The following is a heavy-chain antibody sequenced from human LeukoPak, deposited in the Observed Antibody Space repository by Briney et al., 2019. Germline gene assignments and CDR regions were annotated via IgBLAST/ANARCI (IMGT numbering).Heavy chain of an antibody. J-gene: IGHJ4*02. D-gene: IGHD3-10*01. V-gene: IGHV3-64D*06. CDR2: ISSNGGST. CDR3: VKVLGGFGELTNPPY. Sequence: AGGSLRLSCSASGFTFSSYAMHWVRQAPGKGLEYVSAISSNGGSTYYADSVKGRFTISRDNSKNTLYLQMSSLRAEDTAVYYCVKVLGGFGELTNPPYWGQGTLVTVSS. CDR1: GFTFSSYA.